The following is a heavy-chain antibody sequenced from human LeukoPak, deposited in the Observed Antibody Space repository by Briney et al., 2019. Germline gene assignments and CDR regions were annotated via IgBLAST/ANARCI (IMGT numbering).Heavy chain of an antibody. J-gene: IGHJ4*02. D-gene: IGHD1-7*01. Sequence: SETLSLTCTVSGGSININGYYWGWVRQPPGKGSEWIGSIYYRGSTYYNPSLKSRVTISVETSKNQFSLKLTSMTAADAAVYYCASVGYNWNYAASANWGQGTLVTVSS. V-gene: IGHV4-39*01. CDR3: ASVGYNWNYAASAN. CDR1: GGSININGYY. CDR2: IYYRGST.